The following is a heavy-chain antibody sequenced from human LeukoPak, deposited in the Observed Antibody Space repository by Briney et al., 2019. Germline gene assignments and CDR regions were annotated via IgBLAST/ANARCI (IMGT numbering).Heavy chain of an antibody. D-gene: IGHD2/OR15-2a*01. CDR2: MNPKTDNT. CDR1: GYSFTDYD. Sequence: ASVKVSCKASGYSFTDYDIHWVRQATGQGLEWMGWMNPKTDNTEYAQKFQGRVTLTWTTSISTAYMELSSLKSEDTAVYFCARSGPISLRFWGQGALVTVSS. V-gene: IGHV1-8*01. CDR3: ARSGPISLRF. J-gene: IGHJ4*02.